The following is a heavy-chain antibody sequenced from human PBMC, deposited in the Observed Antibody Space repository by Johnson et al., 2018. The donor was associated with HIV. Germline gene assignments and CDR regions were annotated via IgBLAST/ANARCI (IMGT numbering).Heavy chain of an antibody. J-gene: IGHJ3*01. CDR1: GFTFSNAW. CDR3: AKGRGYDYDALDF. D-gene: IGHD5-12*01. Sequence: VQLVESGGGLVKPGGSLRLSCAASGFTFSNAWMSWVRQAPGKGLEWVSAISGTGGTTYYADSVRGRFSISRDKSKDTLYLQMSSLRAEDTAVYYCAKGRGYDYDALDFWGQGTMVTVSS. CDR2: ISGTGGTT. V-gene: IGHV3-23*04.